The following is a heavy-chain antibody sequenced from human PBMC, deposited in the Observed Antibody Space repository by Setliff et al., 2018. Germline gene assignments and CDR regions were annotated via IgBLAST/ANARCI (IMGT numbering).Heavy chain of an antibody. D-gene: IGHD5-12*01. CDR1: GLTFSSYS. CDR2: ISYNSVYI. V-gene: IGHV3-21*06. CDR3: TRAGTGGYKSGFDY. J-gene: IGHJ4*02. Sequence: GGSLRLSCAASGLTFSSYSLNWVRQAPGKGLEWVSSISYNSVYIYYADSMKGRSTISRDNAKNSVYLQMNSLEAEDTAVYYCTRAGTGGYKSGFDYWGQGTLVTVSS.